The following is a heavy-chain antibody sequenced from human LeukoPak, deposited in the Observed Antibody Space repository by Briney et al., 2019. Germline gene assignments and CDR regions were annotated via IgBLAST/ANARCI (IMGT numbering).Heavy chain of an antibody. CDR1: GFTFDDYA. D-gene: IGHD6-19*01. CDR3: AKDQSGWSYYYYYYGMDV. CDR2: ISWNSGSI. Sequence: GGSLRLSCAASGFTFDDYAMHWVRQAPGKGLEWVSGISWNSGSIGYADSVKGRFTISRDNAKNSLYLQMNSLRAEDTALYYCAKDQSGWSYYYYYYGMDVWGQGTTITVSS. J-gene: IGHJ6*02. V-gene: IGHV3-9*01.